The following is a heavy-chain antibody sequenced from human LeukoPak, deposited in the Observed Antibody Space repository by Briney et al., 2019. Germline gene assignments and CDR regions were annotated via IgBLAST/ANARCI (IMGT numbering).Heavy chain of an antibody. V-gene: IGHV1-3*03. CDR3: ARAVDTYDSSGYYLDY. J-gene: IGHJ4*02. CDR1: AYSFTPYA. D-gene: IGHD3-22*01. CDR2: INAGNGHT. Sequence: ASVKVSCKTSAYSFTPYAMHWVRQAPGQRLEWMGWINAGNGHTKYSQEFQGRVTITRDTSASTAYMELSSLRSEDMAVYYCARAVDTYDSSGYYLDYWGQGTLVTVSS.